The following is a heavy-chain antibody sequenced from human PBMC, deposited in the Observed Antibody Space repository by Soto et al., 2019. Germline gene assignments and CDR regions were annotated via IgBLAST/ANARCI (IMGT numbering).Heavy chain of an antibody. D-gene: IGHD4-4*01. V-gene: IGHV1-18*01. CDR3: ARESDYSNYLRYYYYGMDV. CDR2: ISAYNGNT. CDR1: GYTFTSYG. J-gene: IGHJ6*02. Sequence: ASVKVSCKAPGYTFTSYGISWVRQAPGHGLAWMGWISAYNGNTNYAQKLQGRVTMTTDTSTSTAYMELRSLRSDDTAVYYCARESDYSNYLRYYYYGMDVWGQGTTVTVSS.